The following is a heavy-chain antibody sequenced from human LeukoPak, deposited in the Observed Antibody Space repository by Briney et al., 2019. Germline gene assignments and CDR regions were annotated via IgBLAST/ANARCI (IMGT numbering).Heavy chain of an antibody. CDR2: IYYSGST. V-gene: IGHV4-59*01. CDR3: ARDSGSYSGAFDI. CDR1: GVSISSYY. Sequence: KPSETLSLTCTVSGVSISSYYWSWIRQPPGKGLEWIGYIYYSGSTNYNPSLKSRVTISVDTSKNQFSLKLSSVTAADTAVYYCARDSGSYSGAFDIWGQGTMVTVSS. D-gene: IGHD1-26*01. J-gene: IGHJ3*02.